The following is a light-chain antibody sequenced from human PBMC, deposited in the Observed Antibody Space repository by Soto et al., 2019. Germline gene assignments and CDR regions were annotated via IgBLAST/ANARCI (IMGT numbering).Light chain of an antibody. CDR1: QALNTR. CDR2: LTS. Sequence: EIVLTQSPATLSAFPGDRVTLSCRASQALNTRLAWYQHKPGQAPRLLIYLTSNRAAGVPARFSAWGSETDFTLTISSLQPEDVAVYYCQRYNSAPRTFGQGTKVEIK. J-gene: IGKJ1*01. CDR3: QRYNSAPRT. V-gene: IGKV3D-11*01.